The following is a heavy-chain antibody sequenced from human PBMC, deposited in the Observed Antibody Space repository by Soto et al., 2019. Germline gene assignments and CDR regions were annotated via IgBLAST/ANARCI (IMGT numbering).Heavy chain of an antibody. D-gene: IGHD1-26*01. J-gene: IGHJ4*02. CDR3: AHRHGATSGTFDS. Sequence: QITLKESGPTLVKPTQTLTLTCTFSGFSLSATGVGVGWIRQPPEKALEWLALIYWDDDKLYSPSLKNRLTITQDTSKKQVVLTMTNMDPVDTAAYYCAHRHGATSGTFDSWGQGALVTVSS. V-gene: IGHV2-5*02. CDR1: GFSLSATGVG. CDR2: IYWDDDK.